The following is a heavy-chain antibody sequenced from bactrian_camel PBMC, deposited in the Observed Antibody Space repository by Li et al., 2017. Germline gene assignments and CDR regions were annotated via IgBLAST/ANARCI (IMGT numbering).Heavy chain of an antibody. CDR3: AAEEIPCMVGVVWLKRTTLVS. Sequence: HVQLVESGGGSVQAGGSLRLSCAASGNRLSSYCMGWFRQAPGKEREGVAAIDSDGSTSYADSVKGRFAISKDPAGNNLYLQLNNLKPEDTAVYYCAAEEIPCMVGVVWLKRTTLVSGARGPRSPSP. D-gene: IGHD3*01. CDR1: GNRLSSYC. J-gene: IGHJ6*01. CDR2: IDSDGST. V-gene: IGHV3S53*01.